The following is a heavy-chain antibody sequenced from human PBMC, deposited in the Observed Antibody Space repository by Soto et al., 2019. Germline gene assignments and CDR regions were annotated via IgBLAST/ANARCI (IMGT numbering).Heavy chain of an antibody. Sequence: PGESLKISCEGSGYSFTTYWIGWVRQMPGKGLEWMGIIYPGDSDTRYSPSFQGQVTISADKSISTAYLQWSSLKASDSATYFCARFGTTPDYWGQGTLVTVSS. CDR2: IYPGDSDT. V-gene: IGHV5-51*01. CDR1: GYSFTTYW. CDR3: ARFGTTPDY. J-gene: IGHJ4*02. D-gene: IGHD3-10*01.